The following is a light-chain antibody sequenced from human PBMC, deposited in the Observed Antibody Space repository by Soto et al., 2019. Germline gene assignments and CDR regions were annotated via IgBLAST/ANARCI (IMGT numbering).Light chain of an antibody. Sequence: EIVMTQSPVTLSVSPGERATLSCRASQSVSRNLAWYQQKPGQPPRLLIYGASTRATDIPARFSGSGSGTEFTLTISSPLSEDFAVYHCQQYNNWPETFGQGTKLEI. CDR2: GAS. CDR1: QSVSRN. CDR3: QQYNNWPET. J-gene: IGKJ2*01. V-gene: IGKV3-15*01.